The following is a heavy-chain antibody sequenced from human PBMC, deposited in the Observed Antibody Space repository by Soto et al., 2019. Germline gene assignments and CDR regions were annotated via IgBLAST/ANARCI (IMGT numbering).Heavy chain of an antibody. CDR2: IFDSGST. D-gene: IGHD2-8*01. CDR3: ARETMPLTNDWYFDL. V-gene: IGHV4-30-4*01. Sequence: SETLSLTCTVSGGSISGGVHSWSWIRQPPGKGLEWIGHIFDSGSTYYNPSLKSRLTISVDTSKNQFSLRLSSVTAADTAVYYCARETMPLTNDWYFDLWGRGTLVTVSS. J-gene: IGHJ2*01. CDR1: GGSISGGVHS.